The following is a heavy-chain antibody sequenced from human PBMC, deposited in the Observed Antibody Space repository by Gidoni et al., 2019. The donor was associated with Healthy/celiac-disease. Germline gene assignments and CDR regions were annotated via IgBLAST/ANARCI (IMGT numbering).Heavy chain of an antibody. CDR2: ISSSSSYT. J-gene: IGHJ6*02. CDR1: GFPFSDYY. D-gene: IGHD3-9*01. V-gene: IGHV3-11*06. Sequence: QVQLVEPGGGLVKPGGSLRLSCAASGFPFSDYYMSWLLQAPGKGLEWVSYISSSSSYTNDADSVKGRFTISRDNAKNSLYLQMNSLRAEDTAVYYCARGSYDILTGYYPYYYYYGMDVWGQGTTVTVSS. CDR3: ARGSYDILTGYYPYYYYYGMDV.